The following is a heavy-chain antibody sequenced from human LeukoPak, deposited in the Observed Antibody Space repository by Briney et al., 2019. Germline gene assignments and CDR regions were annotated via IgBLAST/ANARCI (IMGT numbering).Heavy chain of an antibody. CDR3: AKDFRGNHYFDY. Sequence: GRSLRLSCAASGFTFSGFAMHWVRQAPGKGLEWVSGISWDSGAIGYADSVKGRFTISRDNAKNSLYLQMNSLRPEDTALYSCAKDFRGNHYFDYWGQGTLVTVSS. CDR1: GFTFSGFA. D-gene: IGHD5-12*01. J-gene: IGHJ4*02. CDR2: ISWDSGAI. V-gene: IGHV3-9*01.